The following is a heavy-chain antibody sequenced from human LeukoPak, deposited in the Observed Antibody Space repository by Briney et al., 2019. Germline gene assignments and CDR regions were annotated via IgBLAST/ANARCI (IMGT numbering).Heavy chain of an antibody. Sequence: PSETLSLTCAVSGYSISSGYYWGWIRQPPGKGLEWIGSIYHSGSTYYNPSLKSRVTISVDTSKNQFSLKLSSVTAADTAVYYCAREWEGPRAFNIWGQGTMVTVSS. V-gene: IGHV4-38-2*02. CDR1: GYSISSGYY. CDR3: AREWEGPRAFNI. J-gene: IGHJ3*02. D-gene: IGHD1-26*01. CDR2: IYHSGST.